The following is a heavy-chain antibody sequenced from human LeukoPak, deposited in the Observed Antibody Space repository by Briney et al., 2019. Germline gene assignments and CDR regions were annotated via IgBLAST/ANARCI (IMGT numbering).Heavy chain of an antibody. CDR1: GFTFDNYA. V-gene: IGHV3-23*01. J-gene: IGHJ4*02. CDR3: AGVWFGESFFDY. Sequence: GGSLRLSCAASGFTFDNYAMTWVRQAPGKGLEWVSGISTSGAHTNYADSVKGRFSISRDNSKNTLYLQMNSLRAEDTAVYYCAGVWFGESFFDYWGQGTLVTVSS. D-gene: IGHD3-10*01. CDR2: ISTSGAHT.